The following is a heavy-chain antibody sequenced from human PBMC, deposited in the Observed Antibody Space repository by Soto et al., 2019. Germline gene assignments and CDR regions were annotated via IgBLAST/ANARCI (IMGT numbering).Heavy chain of an antibody. CDR1: GYTFTSCW. Sequence: GESLKISYKGSGYTFTSCWLAGVRQIPCKGLAWLGSIYPGDSDTRYSPSFQGQVTISADKSISTAYLQWSSLKASDTAMYYCARHAIGYCTNGVCYTTYYFDYWGQGTLVTVSS. J-gene: IGHJ4*02. D-gene: IGHD2-8*01. CDR3: ARHAIGYCTNGVCYTTYYFDY. V-gene: IGHV5-51*01. CDR2: IYPGDSDT.